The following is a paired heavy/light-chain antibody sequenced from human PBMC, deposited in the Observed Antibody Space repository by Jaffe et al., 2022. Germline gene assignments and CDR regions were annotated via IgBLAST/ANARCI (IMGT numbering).Light chain of an antibody. Sequence: QSVLTQPPSVSGAPGQRVTISCTGSRSNIGSSSDVHWYQQIPGSAPKLLIYASNNRPSGVPDRVSGSKSGTSASLAITGLQAEDEADYYCQSYDTTLSGYVFGTGTKVTVL. J-gene: IGLJ1*01. CDR1: RSNIGSSSD. CDR3: QSYDTTLSGYV. CDR2: ASN. V-gene: IGLV1-40*01.
Heavy chain of an antibody. V-gene: IGHV2-70*18. CDR2: IDWDGNK. Sequence: QVTLRESGPAVVKPTQTLTLTCTFSGFSLSTSEMCVSWVRQSPGKALEWLALIDWDGNKYYNTSLKTRLTISKDTSKNQVVLIMTNMDPVDTGTYYCARTRTTVTTRRLHHSYFYMDVWGKGAPVTVSS. D-gene: IGHD4-17*01. CDR3: ARTRTTVTTRRLHHSYFYMDV. CDR1: GFSLSTSEMC. J-gene: IGHJ6*03.